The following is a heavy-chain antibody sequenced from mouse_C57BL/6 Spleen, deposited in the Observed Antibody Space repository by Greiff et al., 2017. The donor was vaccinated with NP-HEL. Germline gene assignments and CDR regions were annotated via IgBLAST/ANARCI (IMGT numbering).Heavy chain of an antibody. Sequence: VQLQQPGAELVKPGASVKLSCKASGYTFTSYWMHWVKQRPGQGLEWIGMIHPNSGSTNYNEKFKSKATLTVDKSSSTAYMQLSSLTSEDSAVYYCARSSTMITTVYFDYWGQGTTLTVSS. D-gene: IGHD2-4*01. CDR2: IHPNSGST. J-gene: IGHJ2*01. V-gene: IGHV1-64*01. CDR3: ARSSTMITTVYFDY. CDR1: GYTFTSYW.